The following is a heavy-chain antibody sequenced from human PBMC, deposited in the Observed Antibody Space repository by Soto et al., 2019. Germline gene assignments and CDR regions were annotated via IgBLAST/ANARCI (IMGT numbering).Heavy chain of an antibody. CDR3: ARGRYGDYDDAFDI. J-gene: IGHJ3*02. Sequence: QVQLQESGPGLVKPSETLSLTCTVSGGSISNNYWSWIRQPPGKGLEWIGFICYSGSTNYNPSLKSRVTISLDTSKNQFSLKVNSVTAADTAVYYCARGRYGDYDDAFDIWGQGTMVTVSP. CDR1: GGSISNNY. CDR2: ICYSGST. D-gene: IGHD4-17*01. V-gene: IGHV4-59*01.